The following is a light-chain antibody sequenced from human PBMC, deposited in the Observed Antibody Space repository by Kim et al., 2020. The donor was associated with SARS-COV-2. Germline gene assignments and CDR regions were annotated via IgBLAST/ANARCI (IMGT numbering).Light chain of an antibody. CDR3: QQDNSFLWT. V-gene: IGKV1-12*01. CDR2: GAS. Sequence: IQMTQSPSSLSASVGDRVTITCRASQGISSWLGWYLQKPGKAPELLIYGASSVQSGVPSRFSGSGSGTDFTLTISSLQPEDFATYYCQQDNSFLWTFGQGTRLDIK. J-gene: IGKJ1*01. CDR1: QGISSW.